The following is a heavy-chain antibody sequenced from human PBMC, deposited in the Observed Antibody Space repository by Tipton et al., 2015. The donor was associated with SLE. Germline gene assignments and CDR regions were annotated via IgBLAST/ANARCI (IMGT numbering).Heavy chain of an antibody. V-gene: IGHV4-38-2*02. D-gene: IGHD6-6*01. CDR3: ARPRSGSSAPFDY. Sequence: TLSLTCTVSGYSLTSGYYWGWIRQPPGKGLEWIGSIYYSGNTNYNPSLKSRVTISVDTSKNQFSLKLSSVTAADTAVYYCARPRSGSSAPFDYWGQGTLVTVSS. CDR2: IYYSGNT. J-gene: IGHJ4*02. CDR1: GYSLTSGYY.